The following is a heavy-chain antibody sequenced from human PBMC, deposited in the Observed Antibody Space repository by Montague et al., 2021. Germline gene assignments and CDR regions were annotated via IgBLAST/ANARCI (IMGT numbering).Heavy chain of an antibody. CDR3: ARDRWFGELSI. CDR2: IYHSGNT. V-gene: IGHV4-4*02. J-gene: IGHJ4*02. CDR1: GGSISSSNW. Sequence: SETLSLTCAVSGGSISSSNWWSWVRQPPGKGLEWIGEIYHSGNTNYNPSLKSRVTISVDGSKNQFSLKLRSVTAADTAVYYCARDRWFGELSIWGQGTLVPVSS. D-gene: IGHD3-10*01.